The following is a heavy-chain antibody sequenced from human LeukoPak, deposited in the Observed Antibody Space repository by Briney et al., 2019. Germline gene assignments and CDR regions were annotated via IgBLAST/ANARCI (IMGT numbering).Heavy chain of an antibody. CDR2: ISYDGSNK. CDR1: GFTFSSYG. Sequence: AGGSLRLSCAASGFTFSSYGMHWVRQAPGKGLEWVAVISYDGSNKYYADSVKGRFTISRDNSKNTLYLQMNSLRAEDTAVYYCARGGVATYYYGMDVWGQGTTVTVSS. D-gene: IGHD5-12*01. CDR3: ARGGVATYYYGMDV. J-gene: IGHJ6*02. V-gene: IGHV3-30*03.